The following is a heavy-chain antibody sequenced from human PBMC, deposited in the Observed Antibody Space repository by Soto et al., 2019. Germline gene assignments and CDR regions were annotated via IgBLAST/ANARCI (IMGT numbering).Heavy chain of an antibody. V-gene: IGHV1-8*01. J-gene: IGHJ4*02. D-gene: IGHD2-21*02. CDR3: AFGVTHLGYFDY. CDR2: MNPNSGNT. CDR1: GYTFTSYD. Sequence: QVQLVQSGAEVKKPGASVKVSCKASGYTFTSYDINWVRQATGQGLEWMGWMNPNSGNTGYAQKFQGRVTMTRNTSISTADMELSSLRSEDTAVYYCAFGVTHLGYFDYWGQGTLVTVSS.